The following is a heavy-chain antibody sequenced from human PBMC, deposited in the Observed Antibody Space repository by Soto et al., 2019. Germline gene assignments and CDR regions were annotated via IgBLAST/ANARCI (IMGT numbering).Heavy chain of an antibody. CDR3: ARAGAVWSGPFSYYYGMDV. V-gene: IGHV1-8*01. J-gene: IGHJ6*02. CDR1: GYTFTSYD. Sequence: QVQLVQSGAEVKKPGASVKVSCKASGYTFTSYDINWVRQATGQGLEWMGWMNPNSGNTGYAQKFQGRVTMTRNTSISTAYMELSSLRSEDTAVYYCARAGAVWSGPFSYYYGMDVWGQGTTVTVSS. CDR2: MNPNSGNT. D-gene: IGHD3-3*01.